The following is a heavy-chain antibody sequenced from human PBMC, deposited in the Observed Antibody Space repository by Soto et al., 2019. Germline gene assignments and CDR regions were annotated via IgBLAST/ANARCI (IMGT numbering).Heavy chain of an antibody. J-gene: IGHJ4*02. CDR1: GGTFSTYA. CDR2: IIPLFGTA. CDR3: ARPKGTYSSGYYYFDF. Sequence: QVQLEQSGGEVKQPGSSVRFSCTTSGGTFSTYAINWVRQAPGQGLEWMGAIIPLFGTADYSQKFQGRVTITADESTSTAYMELSSLRFDDTAVYFCARPKGTYSSGYYYFDFWGQGTLVTVSS. D-gene: IGHD6-19*01. V-gene: IGHV1-69*01.